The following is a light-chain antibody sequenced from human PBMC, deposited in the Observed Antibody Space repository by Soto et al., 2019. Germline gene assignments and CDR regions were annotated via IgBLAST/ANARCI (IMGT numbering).Light chain of an antibody. V-gene: IGLV1-40*01. CDR1: SSNIGSVYD. CDR3: QAFDSSLTVSGGLYV. J-gene: IGLJ1*01. Sequence: QSVLTQPPSVAGAPRQRITISCTGSSSNIGSVYDVHWYQQLPGTAPKLLIYDDTNRPSGVPARFSGSRSGTSASLAITGLQAEDEADYYCQAFDSSLTVSGGLYVFGSGTKLTVL. CDR2: DDT.